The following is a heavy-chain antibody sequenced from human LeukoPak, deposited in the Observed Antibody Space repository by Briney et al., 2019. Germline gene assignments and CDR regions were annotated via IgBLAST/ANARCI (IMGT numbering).Heavy chain of an antibody. CDR2: IYHSGST. CDR3: ASGEPFGY. V-gene: IGHV4-30-2*01. J-gene: IGHJ4*02. Sequence: PSETLSLTCTVSGGSISSGGYYWSWIRQPPGKGLEWIGYIYHSGSTYYNPSLKSRVTISVDRSKNQFSLKLSSVTAADTAVYYCASGEPFGYWGQGTLVTVSS. CDR1: GGSISSGGYY. D-gene: IGHD1-14*01.